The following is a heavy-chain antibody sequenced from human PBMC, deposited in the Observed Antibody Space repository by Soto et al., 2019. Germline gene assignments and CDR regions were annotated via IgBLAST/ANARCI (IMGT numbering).Heavy chain of an antibody. J-gene: IGHJ4*02. CDR2: IYPGDSDT. D-gene: IGHD2-2*02. V-gene: IGHV5-51*01. CDR3: ARLGDCSSTSCYTGGTFDY. CDR1: GYSFTSYW. Sequence: GESLKISCKGSGYSFTSYWIGWVRQMPGKGREWMGIIYPGDSDTRYSPSFQGQVTISADKSISTAYLQWSSLKASDTAMYYCARLGDCSSTSCYTGGTFDYWGQGTLVTVSS.